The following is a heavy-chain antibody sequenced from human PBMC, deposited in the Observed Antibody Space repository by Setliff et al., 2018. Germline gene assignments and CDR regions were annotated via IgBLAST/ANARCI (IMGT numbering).Heavy chain of an antibody. CDR1: GASLNSGSYY. Sequence: SETLSLTCAVSGASLNSGSYYWSWIRQSTERGLEWLGRLHTSGITTYNPALNSRVTISVDTSTNQFSLRLTSLTAADTAVYFCARDNTILGATDHWGQGTLVTVSS. CDR3: ARDNTILGATDH. V-gene: IGHV4-61*02. D-gene: IGHD1-26*01. CDR2: LHTSGIT. J-gene: IGHJ5*02.